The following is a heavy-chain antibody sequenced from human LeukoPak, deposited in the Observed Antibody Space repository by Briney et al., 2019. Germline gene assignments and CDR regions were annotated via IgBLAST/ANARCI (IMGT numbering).Heavy chain of an antibody. J-gene: IGHJ3*02. CDR3: ARLTTTALDI. CDR2: IWYDGSIT. V-gene: IGHV3-33*01. CDR1: GFTLSSHG. Sequence: GGSLRLSYAASGFTLSSHGMHWVRQAPGKGLEWVAIIWYDGSITQYAESVKGRFTISRDVSKNTLYLQMNSLRAEDTALYYCARLTTTALDIWGQGTMVTVSS. D-gene: IGHD4-4*01.